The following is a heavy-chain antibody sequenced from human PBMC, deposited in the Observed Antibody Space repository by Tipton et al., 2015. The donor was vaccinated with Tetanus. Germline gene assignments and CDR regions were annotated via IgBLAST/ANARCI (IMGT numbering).Heavy chain of an antibody. D-gene: IGHD5-12*01. V-gene: IGHV4-30-2*01. CDR2: IYQTDST. CDR3: VRGRGLGAYSFGFEY. Sequence: TLSLTCNVSGALITTGGYSWGWIRQPPGQGLEWLGYIYQTDSTYYNPSVRSRLTLSLQRSKNQVSLKLRSVTAADTAVYYCVRGRGLGAYSFGFEYWGQGALVTVSS. CDR1: GALITTGGYS. J-gene: IGHJ4*02.